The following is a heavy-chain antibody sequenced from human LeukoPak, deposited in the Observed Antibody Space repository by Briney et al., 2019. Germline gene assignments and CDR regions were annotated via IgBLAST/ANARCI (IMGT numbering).Heavy chain of an antibody. CDR3: AKPTTVTTISADAFDI. CDR2: IQYAGTNT. CDR1: GFTFSSYA. J-gene: IGHJ3*02. V-gene: IGHV3-30*02. D-gene: IGHD4-17*01. Sequence: GGSLRLSCAASGFTFSSYAMSWVRQAPGKGLEWVAYIQYAGTNTHYADSVKGRFTISRDNAKNTLYLQMNSLRAEDTAVYYCAKPTTVTTISADAFDIWGQGTMVTVSS.